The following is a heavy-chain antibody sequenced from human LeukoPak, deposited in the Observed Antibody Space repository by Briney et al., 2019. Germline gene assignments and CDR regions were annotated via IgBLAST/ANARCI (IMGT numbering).Heavy chain of an antibody. CDR3: ARDPQQLVGATGGGFEY. V-gene: IGHV1-18*01. J-gene: IGHJ4*02. Sequence: ASVKVSCKASGYTFTSYGISWVRQAPGQGLEWMGWISAYNGKTNYAQKFQGRVTMTTDTSTNTAYMELRSLRSDDTAVYYCARDPQQLVGATGGGFEYWGQGTLVTVSS. CDR1: GYTFTSYG. CDR2: ISAYNGKT. D-gene: IGHD1-26*01.